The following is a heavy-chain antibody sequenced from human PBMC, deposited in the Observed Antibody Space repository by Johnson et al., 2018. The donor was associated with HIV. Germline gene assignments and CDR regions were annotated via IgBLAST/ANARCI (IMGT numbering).Heavy chain of an antibody. J-gene: IGHJ3*02. CDR1: GFTFNRAW. Sequence: MQLLESGGGLVKPGGSLRLSCAASGFTFNRAWMSWVRQAPGRGLEWVGRIKSKTDGGTTDTAAPVDGRFTISRINSNSMLYLQMNSLRAEDTAVSYWAKDRVAAAGHDAFEIWGQGTMVTVSS. D-gene: IGHD6-13*01. V-gene: IGHV3-15*01. CDR3: AKDRVAAAGHDAFEI. CDR2: IKSKTDGGTT.